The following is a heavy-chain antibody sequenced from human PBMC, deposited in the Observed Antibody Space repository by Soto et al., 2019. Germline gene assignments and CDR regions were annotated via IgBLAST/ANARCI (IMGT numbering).Heavy chain of an antibody. Sequence: GASVKVSCKASGGTFSSYAISWVRQAPGQGLEWMGGIIPIFGTANYAQKFQGRVTITADESTSTAYMELSSLRSEDTAVYYCARGIRSHYYDSSGYYYYFDYWGQGTLVTVSS. CDR3: ARGIRSHYYDSSGYYYYFDY. V-gene: IGHV1-69*13. CDR1: GGTFSSYA. J-gene: IGHJ4*02. D-gene: IGHD3-22*01. CDR2: IIPIFGTA.